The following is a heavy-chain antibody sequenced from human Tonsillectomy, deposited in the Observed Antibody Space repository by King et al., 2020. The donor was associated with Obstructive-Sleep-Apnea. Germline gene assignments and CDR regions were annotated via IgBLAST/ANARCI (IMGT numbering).Heavy chain of an antibody. V-gene: IGHV4-59*08. CDR2: MYYSGNT. CDR3: ARHRGVEDYGGYGDYFDY. Sequence: LQLQESGPGLVKPSETLSLTCSVSGGSINNYYLSWIRQPPGKGLEWSGYMYYSGNTNFNPSLKSRVTISADTSKIHFTLRLSSVTAADTAVYYCARHRGVEDYGGYGDYFDYWGQGTLVTVSS. D-gene: IGHD5-12*01. CDR1: GGSINNYY. J-gene: IGHJ4*02.